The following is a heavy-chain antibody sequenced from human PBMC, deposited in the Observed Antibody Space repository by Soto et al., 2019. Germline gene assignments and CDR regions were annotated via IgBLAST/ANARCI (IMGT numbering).Heavy chain of an antibody. Sequence: EVQLVESGGGLVQPGGSLRLSCAASGFTFSSYWMHWVRQAPGKGLVWVSRINSDGSSTSYADSVKGRFTISRDNAKNTLYLQMNSLRAEDTAVYYCARVGYDFWSGYYYYYYYMDVWGKGTTVTVSS. CDR2: INSDGSST. D-gene: IGHD3-3*01. J-gene: IGHJ6*03. CDR1: GFTFSSYW. CDR3: ARVGYDFWSGYYYYYYYMDV. V-gene: IGHV3-74*01.